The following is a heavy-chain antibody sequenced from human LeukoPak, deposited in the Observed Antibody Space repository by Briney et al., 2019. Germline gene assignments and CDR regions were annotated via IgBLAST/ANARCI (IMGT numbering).Heavy chain of an antibody. J-gene: IGHJ4*02. CDR2: INPNSGGT. V-gene: IGHV1-2*02. CDR3: ARNQQLYPGAYFDY. Sequence: ASVKVSCKASGYTFTGYYMHWVRQAPGQGLEWMGWINPNSGGTNYAQKFQGRVTMTTDTSTSTAYMELRSLRSDDTAVYYCARNQQLYPGAYFDYWGQGTLVTVSS. D-gene: IGHD2-2*02. CDR1: GYTFTGYY.